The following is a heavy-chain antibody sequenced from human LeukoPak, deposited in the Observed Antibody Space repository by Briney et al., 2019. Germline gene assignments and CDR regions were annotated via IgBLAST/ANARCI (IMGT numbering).Heavy chain of an antibody. CDR2: IYYSGST. CDR3: FFKQKTAYDILTGYYNLARGSFDY. D-gene: IGHD3-9*01. J-gene: IGHJ4*02. CDR1: GGSISSSSYY. Sequence: PSETLSLTCTVSGGSISSSSYYCGWIRQPPGKGLEWIGSIYYSGSTYYNPSLKSRVTISVDTSKNQLSLKLSSVTAADTAVYYFFFKQKTAYDILTGYYNLARGSFDYWGQGTLVTVSS. V-gene: IGHV4-39*07.